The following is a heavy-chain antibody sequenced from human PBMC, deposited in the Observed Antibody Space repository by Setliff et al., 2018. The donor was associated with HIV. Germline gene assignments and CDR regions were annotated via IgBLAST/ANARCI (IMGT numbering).Heavy chain of an antibody. D-gene: IGHD3-22*01. CDR3: AREGTVGDYYDSSGYYYVGVTNWFDP. CDR2: IYHSGST. CDR1: GYSISSGYY. Sequence: TCAVSGYSISSGYYWGWIRQPPGKGLEWIGSIYHSGSTYYNPSLKSRVTISVDTSKNQFSLKLSSVTAADTAVYYCAREGTVGDYYDSSGYYYVGVTNWFDPWGQGTLVTSPQ. V-gene: IGHV4-38-2*02. J-gene: IGHJ5*02.